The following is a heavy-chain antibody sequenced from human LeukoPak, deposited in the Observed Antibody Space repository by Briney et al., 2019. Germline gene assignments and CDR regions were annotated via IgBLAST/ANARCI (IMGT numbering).Heavy chain of an antibody. J-gene: IGHJ5*02. V-gene: IGHV4-30-4*08. D-gene: IGHD3-10*01. Sequence: SETLSLTCTVSGGSFSSGDYYWSWIRQPPGKGLEWIGYIYYSGSTYYNPSLKSRVTISVDTSKNQFSLKLSSVTAADTAVYYCARLYLSYGSGSYFGPWGQGALVTVSS. CDR3: ARLYLSYGSGSYFGP. CDR1: GGSFSSGDYY. CDR2: IYYSGST.